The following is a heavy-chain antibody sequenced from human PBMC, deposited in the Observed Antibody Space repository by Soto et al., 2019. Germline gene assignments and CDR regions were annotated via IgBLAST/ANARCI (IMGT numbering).Heavy chain of an antibody. Sequence: PSETLSLSCAAYGGSFGGYYGSRIRQPLGKGLEWIGEIIHIGSTNYNPSLKSRVTISVDTSKNQFSLKLSSVTAADTAVYYCARGRWELRYFDWLSNTYFDYWGQGIPVTVSS. V-gene: IGHV4-34*01. D-gene: IGHD3-9*01. CDR3: ARGRWELRYFDWLSNTYFDY. CDR1: GGSFGGYY. CDR2: IIHIGST. J-gene: IGHJ4*02.